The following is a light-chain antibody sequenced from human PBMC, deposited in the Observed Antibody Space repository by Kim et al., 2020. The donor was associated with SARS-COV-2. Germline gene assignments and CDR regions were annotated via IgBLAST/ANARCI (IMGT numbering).Light chain of an antibody. V-gene: IGLV3-1*01. CDR2: EGN. CDR1: KLGDKY. CDR3: QAWDSRTVI. Sequence: SYELTQPPSVSVSPGQTASITCSGDKLGDKYACWYQQKPGQSPVLVIYEGNERPSGIPERFSGSKSGTTATLTISGTQAIDEADYYCQAWDSRTVIFGGGTQLTVL. J-gene: IGLJ2*01.